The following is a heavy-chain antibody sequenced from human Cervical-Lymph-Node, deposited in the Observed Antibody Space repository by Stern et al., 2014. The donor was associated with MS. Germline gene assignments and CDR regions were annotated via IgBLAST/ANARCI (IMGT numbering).Heavy chain of an antibody. CDR3: LGGSCYSWDGMHV. CDR1: GFSLSTSGMC. CDR2: IDWDGDE. Sequence: ESGPALVEATQTLTLTCTFSGFSLSTSGMCVSWIRQPPGKALEWLARIDWDGDEYYSTSLKTRLTISKDTSENLVVLTMTNVDPVDTATYYCLGGSCYSWDGMHVWGQGTTVTVSS. V-gene: IGHV2-70*11. J-gene: IGHJ6*02. D-gene: IGHD2-15*01.